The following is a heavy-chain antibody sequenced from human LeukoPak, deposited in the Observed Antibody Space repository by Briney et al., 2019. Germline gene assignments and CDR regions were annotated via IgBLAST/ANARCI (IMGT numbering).Heavy chain of an antibody. CDR3: AKAYCSSTSCYGYFDL. V-gene: IGHV3-23*01. Sequence: PGGSLRLSCAASGFTFSSYAMSWVRQAPGKGLEWVSAISGSGGSTYYADSVKGRFTISRDNSKNTLYLQMNSLRAEDTAVYYCAKAYCSSTSCYGYFDLWGRGTLVTVSS. CDR1: GFTFSSYA. J-gene: IGHJ2*01. CDR2: ISGSGGST. D-gene: IGHD2-2*01.